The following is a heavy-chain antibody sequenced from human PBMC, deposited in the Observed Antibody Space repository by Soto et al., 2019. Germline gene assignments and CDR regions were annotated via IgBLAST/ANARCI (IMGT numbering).Heavy chain of an antibody. V-gene: IGHV3-9*01. D-gene: IGHD6-19*01. CDR1: GFTFGDYA. J-gene: IGHJ4*02. CDR2: ISWNSGSI. CDR3: AKSHTTSGWYVTTDY. Sequence: GGSLRLSCAASGFTFGDYAMQWVRQAPGKGLEWVSAISWNSGSIDYADSVKGRFTISRDNAKNSLYLQMNSLRAEDTALYYCAKSHTTSGWYVTTDYWGQGTRFTVS.